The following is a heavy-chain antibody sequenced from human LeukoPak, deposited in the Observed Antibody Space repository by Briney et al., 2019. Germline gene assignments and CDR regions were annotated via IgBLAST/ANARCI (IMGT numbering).Heavy chain of an antibody. D-gene: IGHD1-14*01. Sequence: SVKVSCKASGFTFTSSAMQWVRQARGQRLEWIGWIVVGSGNRNYAQKFQERVSITRDMSTGTAYMELSSLRFEDTAVYFCAAGTSGRPEYFQHWGQGTLVTVSS. CDR1: GFTFTSSA. V-gene: IGHV1-58*02. J-gene: IGHJ1*01. CDR3: AAGTSGRPEYFQH. CDR2: IVVGSGNR.